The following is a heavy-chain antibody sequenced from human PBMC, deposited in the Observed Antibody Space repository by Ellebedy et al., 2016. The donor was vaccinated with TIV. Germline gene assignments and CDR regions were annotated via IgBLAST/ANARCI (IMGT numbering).Heavy chain of an antibody. CDR2: FYSGGTT. Sequence: GESLKISCAASGFTFSIYAMSWVRQAPGKGLEWVSVFYSGGTTNYADSVKGRFTVSRDSSKNTLYLHMNSLRAEDTAVYYCARRSDHSLQGDYWGQGTLVTVSS. J-gene: IGHJ4*02. V-gene: IGHV3-66*04. D-gene: IGHD1-14*01. CDR3: ARRSDHSLQGDY. CDR1: GFTFSIYA.